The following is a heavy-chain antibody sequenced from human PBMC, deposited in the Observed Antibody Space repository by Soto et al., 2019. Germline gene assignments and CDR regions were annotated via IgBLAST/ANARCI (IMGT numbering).Heavy chain of an antibody. V-gene: IGHV3-23*01. Sequence: PGGSLRLSCAASGFTFSSYAMSWVRQAPGKGLEWVSAISGSGGSTYYADSVKGRFTISRDNSKNTLYLQMNSLRAEDTAVYYCAKDDSSGYYYEVDYFDYWGQGTLVTVSS. J-gene: IGHJ4*02. CDR3: AKDDSSGYYYEVDYFDY. D-gene: IGHD3-22*01. CDR2: ISGSGGST. CDR1: GFTFSSYA.